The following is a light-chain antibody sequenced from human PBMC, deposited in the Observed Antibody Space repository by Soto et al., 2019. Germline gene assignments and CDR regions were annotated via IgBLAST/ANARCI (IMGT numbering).Light chain of an antibody. CDR1: QSISSW. CDR3: QQYNSYPYT. Sequence: DIQMTQSPSTLSASVGDRVTITCRASQSISSWLAWYQQKPGKAPKLLIYKASSLESGVPSRFGGSESETEFTLTISSLQPDDFATYYCQQYNSYPYTFGQGTKLEIK. V-gene: IGKV1-5*03. CDR2: KAS. J-gene: IGKJ2*01.